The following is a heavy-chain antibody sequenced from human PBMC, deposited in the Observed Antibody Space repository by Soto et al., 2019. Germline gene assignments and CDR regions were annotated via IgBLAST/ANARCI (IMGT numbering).Heavy chain of an antibody. V-gene: IGHV1-69*13. CDR1: GGTFSSFA. D-gene: IGHD3-22*01. Sequence: SVKVSCKASGGTFSSFAISWVRQAPGQGLEWMARIIPIFDTANYAQKFQGRVTITADESTSTAYMELSSLRSEDTAVYYCVGYYDNTRGYYYDYWGQGTLVTVSS. J-gene: IGHJ4*02. CDR2: IIPIFDTA. CDR3: VGYYDNTRGYYYDY.